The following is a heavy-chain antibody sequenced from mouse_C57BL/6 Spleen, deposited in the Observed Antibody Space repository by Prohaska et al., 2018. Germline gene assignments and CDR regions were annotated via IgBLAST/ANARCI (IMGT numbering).Heavy chain of an antibody. Sequence: EVKLVESEGGLVQPGSSMKLSCTASGFTFSDYYMAWVRQVPEKGLEWVANINYDGSSTYYLDSLKSRFIISRDNAKNILYLQMSSLKSEDTATYYCAREGKVVRYFDVWGTGTTVTVSS. CDR1: GFTFSDYY. V-gene: IGHV5-16*01. J-gene: IGHJ1*03. CDR3: AREGKVVRYFDV. CDR2: INYDGSST. D-gene: IGHD1-1*01.